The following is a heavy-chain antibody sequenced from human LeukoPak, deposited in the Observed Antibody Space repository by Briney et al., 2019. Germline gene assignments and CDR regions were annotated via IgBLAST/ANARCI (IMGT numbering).Heavy chain of an antibody. CDR2: IYYSGST. CDR3: ARQSGLHGMDV. D-gene: IGHD4-11*01. Sequence: PSETLPLTCTVSGGSISSSSYYWGWIRQPPGKGLEWIGSIYYSGSTYYNPSLKSRVTISVDTSKNQFSLKLSSVTAADTAVYYCARQSGLHGMDVWGQGTTVTVSS. V-gene: IGHV4-39*01. J-gene: IGHJ6*02. CDR1: GGSISSSSYY.